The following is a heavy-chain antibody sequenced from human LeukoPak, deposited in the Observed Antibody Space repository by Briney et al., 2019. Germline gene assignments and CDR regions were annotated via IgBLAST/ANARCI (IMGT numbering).Heavy chain of an antibody. CDR1: GYTFTSYA. CDR2: INTNTGNP. D-gene: IGHD6-13*01. CDR3: AAAGSNGFDY. V-gene: IGHV7-4-1*02. Sequence: ASVKVSCKASGYTFTSYAINWVRQAPGQGLEYMGWINTNTGNPTFAQGFAGRFVFSLDTSASTAYLQISSLKAEDTAVYYCAAAGSNGFDYWGQGTLVTVSS. J-gene: IGHJ4*02.